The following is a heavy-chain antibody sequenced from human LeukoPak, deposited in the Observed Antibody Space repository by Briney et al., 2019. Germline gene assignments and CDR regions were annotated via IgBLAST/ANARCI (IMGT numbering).Heavy chain of an antibody. CDR2: ISYDGSNK. J-gene: IGHJ4*02. Sequence: GGSLRLSCAASGFTFISYGMHRVRQAPGKGLEWVAVISYDGSNKYYADSVKGRFTISRDNSKNTLYLQMNSLRAEDTAVYYCAKERGSSSPVDYWGQGTLVTVSS. D-gene: IGHD6-13*01. V-gene: IGHV3-30*18. CDR3: AKERGSSSPVDY. CDR1: GFTFISYG.